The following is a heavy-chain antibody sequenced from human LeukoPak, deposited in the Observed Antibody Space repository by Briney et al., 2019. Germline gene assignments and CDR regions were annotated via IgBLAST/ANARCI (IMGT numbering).Heavy chain of an antibody. CDR1: GGSISSGSYY. D-gene: IGHD3-22*01. CDR2: IYTSGST. CDR3: ARGPGAMIFLRS. Sequence: SQTLSLTCTVSGGSISSGSYYWSWIRQPAGKGLEWIGRIYTSGSTNYNPSLKSRVTISVDTSKNQFSLKLSSVTAADTAVYYYARGPGAMIFLRSWGQGTLVTVSS. V-gene: IGHV4-61*02. J-gene: IGHJ5*02.